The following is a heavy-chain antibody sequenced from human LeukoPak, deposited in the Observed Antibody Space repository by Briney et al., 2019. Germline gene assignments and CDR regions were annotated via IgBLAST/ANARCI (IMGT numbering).Heavy chain of an antibody. V-gene: IGHV1-8*03. D-gene: IGHD5-18*01. CDR3: AKGPRIQLWSGYYYYMDV. CDR1: GYTFTSYD. J-gene: IGHJ6*03. CDR2: MNPNSGNT. Sequence: ASVKVSCKASGYTFTSYDIHWVRQATGQGLEWLGWMNPNSGNTDYAQKFQGRVTITRNTSISTAYMELSSLRSEDTAVYYCAKGPRIQLWSGYYYYMDVWGKGTTVTVSS.